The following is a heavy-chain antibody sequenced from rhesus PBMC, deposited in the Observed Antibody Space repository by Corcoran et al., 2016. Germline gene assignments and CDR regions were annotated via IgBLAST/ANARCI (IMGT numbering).Heavy chain of an antibody. J-gene: IGHJ4*01. D-gene: IGHD4-23*01. CDR3: AREYSKLDY. Sequence: QVQLQESGPGLGKPSETLSLTCAVSVGSISRNYWSGIRQPPGKGREWIGRIYGSGGSTDYNPSLKSRVTISTDTSKNQFSLKLSSVTAADTAVYYCAREYSKLDYWGQGVLVTVSS. V-gene: IGHV4-160*01. CDR1: VGSISRNY. CDR2: IYGSGGST.